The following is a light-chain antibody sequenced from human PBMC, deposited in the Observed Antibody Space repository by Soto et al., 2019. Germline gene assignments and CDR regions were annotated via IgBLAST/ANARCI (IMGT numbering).Light chain of an antibody. V-gene: IGKV1-5*03. J-gene: IGKJ1*01. Sequence: DIQMTQSPSTLSASVGDRVTITCRASQSISSWLAWYQQKPGKAPKLLIYKASSLESGVPSRFSGSGSGTECSLTISNLQPDDFPTYYCQQYDSYHTFGEGTKVEIK. CDR3: QQYDSYHT. CDR2: KAS. CDR1: QSISSW.